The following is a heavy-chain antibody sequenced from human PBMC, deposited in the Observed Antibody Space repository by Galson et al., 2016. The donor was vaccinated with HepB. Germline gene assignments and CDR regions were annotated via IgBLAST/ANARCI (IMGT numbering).Heavy chain of an antibody. CDR1: GYTFTSYG. V-gene: IGHV1-18*01. CDR2: ISAYNGNI. CDR3: ARASGGKKEESRFDP. D-gene: IGHD6-19*01. Sequence: SVKVSCKASGYTFTSYGISWVRQAPGQGLEWMGWISAYNGNINYPQKFPGRVTMTTDTSTSTAYMELRRLRSDDTAVYYCARASGGKKEESRFDPWGQGTLVTVSS. J-gene: IGHJ5*02.